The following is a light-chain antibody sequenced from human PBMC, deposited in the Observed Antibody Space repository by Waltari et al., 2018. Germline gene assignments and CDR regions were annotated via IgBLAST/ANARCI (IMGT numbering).Light chain of an antibody. CDR1: QRVSDY. CDR2: DVS. Sequence: EIVLTKSPVTLTLSPGERATLSCRVSQRVSDYLALYQQKPGQAPRLLIYDVSNRATGIPARFSGSGSGTDFTLNISSLETEDFAFYYCQQRFYRGTFGQGTKVEIK. CDR3: QQRFYRGT. V-gene: IGKV3-11*01. J-gene: IGKJ1*01.